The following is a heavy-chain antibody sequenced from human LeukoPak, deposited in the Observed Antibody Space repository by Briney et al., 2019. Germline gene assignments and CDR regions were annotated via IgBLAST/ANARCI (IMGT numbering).Heavy chain of an antibody. V-gene: IGHV2-5*02. CDR2: IYCDDDK. J-gene: IGHJ4*02. D-gene: IGHD3-22*01. CDR1: GFSLSTSGVG. Sequence: SAPTLVKPTQTLTLTCTFSGFSLSTSGVGVVWIRQPPGKALEWLALIYCDDDKSYSPFLKSRLTITKDSSKNQVVLTLTNMDPVDTATYYCAHADYYDLNVYYIDYWGQGPLIPVSS. CDR3: AHADYYDLNVYYIDY.